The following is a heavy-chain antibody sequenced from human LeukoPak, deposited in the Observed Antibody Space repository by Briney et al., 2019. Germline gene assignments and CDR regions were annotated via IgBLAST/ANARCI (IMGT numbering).Heavy chain of an antibody. D-gene: IGHD3-10*01. Sequence: GESLKISCKGSGYSFTSYWIGWVRQMPGKGLEWMGIIYPGDSDTRYSPSFQGQVSISADKSISTAYLQWSSLKASDTAMYYCARLPYYYGSGSYPDYWGQGTLVTVSS. CDR3: ARLPYYYGSGSYPDY. CDR2: IYPGDSDT. CDR1: GYSFTSYW. J-gene: IGHJ4*02. V-gene: IGHV5-51*01.